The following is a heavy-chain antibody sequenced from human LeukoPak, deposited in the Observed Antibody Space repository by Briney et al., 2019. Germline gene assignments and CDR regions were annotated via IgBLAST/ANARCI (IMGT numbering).Heavy chain of an antibody. V-gene: IGHV1-69*13. CDR2: IFPIFATA. D-gene: IGHD1-26*01. CDR3: ARESGSYEAYGDY. Sequence: SVKVSCKASGGTFSSYAISWVRQAPGQGLEWMGRIFPIFATANYAQKFQGRVTITADESTSTAYMALSSLRSEDTAVYYSARESGSYEAYGDYWGQGNLVTVSS. CDR1: GGTFSSYA. J-gene: IGHJ4*02.